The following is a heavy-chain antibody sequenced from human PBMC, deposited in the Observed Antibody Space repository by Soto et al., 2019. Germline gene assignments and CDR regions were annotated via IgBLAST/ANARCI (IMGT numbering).Heavy chain of an antibody. D-gene: IGHD6-6*01. CDR2: IYHSGGT. CDR1: GGSISTTNW. CDR3: ARGRRDLTAARLAP. V-gene: IGHV4-4*02. Sequence: QVQLQESGPGLVKPSGTLSLTCAVSGGSISTTNWWNWVRQPPGKGREWIGKIYHSGGTDYNPSLESRVTISVDKSKNQFSLNLSAVTAADTALYDCARGRRDLTAARLAPWGQGTLVTVSS. J-gene: IGHJ5*02.